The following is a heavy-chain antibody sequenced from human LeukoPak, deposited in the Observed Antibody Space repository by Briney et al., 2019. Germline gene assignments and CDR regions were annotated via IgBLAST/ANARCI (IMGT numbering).Heavy chain of an antibody. D-gene: IGHD3-22*01. V-gene: IGHV3-7*01. CDR3: AREGAIYDSSGYYYDPNWFDP. CDR1: GFTFSSYW. J-gene: IGHJ5*02. CDR2: IKQDGSEK. Sequence: GGSLRLSCAASGFTFSSYWMSWVRQAPGKGLDWVANIKQDGSEKYYVDSVKGRFTISRDNAKNSLYLQMNSLRAEDTAVYYCAREGAIYDSSGYYYDPNWFDPRGQGTLVTVSS.